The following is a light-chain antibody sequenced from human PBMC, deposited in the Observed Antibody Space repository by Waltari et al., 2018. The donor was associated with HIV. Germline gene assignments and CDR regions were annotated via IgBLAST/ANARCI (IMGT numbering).Light chain of an antibody. CDR3: SSYISSATPE. CDR1: RSDVGDYY. Sequence: QSALTQPASVSGSPGQSISISCTGTRSDVGDYYVSWYQHHSGKAPKVIIYEVTNRPSGVSHRFSGSKSGNTASLTISGLLPEDEADYFCSSYISSATPEFGGGTRLTVL. CDR2: EVT. J-gene: IGLJ3*02. V-gene: IGLV2-14*01.